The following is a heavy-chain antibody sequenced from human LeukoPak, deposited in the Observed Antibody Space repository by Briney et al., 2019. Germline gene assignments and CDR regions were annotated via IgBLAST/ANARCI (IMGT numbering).Heavy chain of an antibody. CDR2: IYTNGWT. D-gene: IGHD6-19*01. CDR3: ARGSGWNAFDP. J-gene: IGHJ5*02. V-gene: IGHV4-61*02. CDR1: GGSITSDLYY. Sequence: SETLSLTCSVSGGSITSDLYYWTWIRQPAGKGLEWIGRIYTNGWTDYNPSLKSRVTISVDTSKNHFSLKLTFVTAADTALYYCARGSGWNAFDPRGEGTLVTVSS.